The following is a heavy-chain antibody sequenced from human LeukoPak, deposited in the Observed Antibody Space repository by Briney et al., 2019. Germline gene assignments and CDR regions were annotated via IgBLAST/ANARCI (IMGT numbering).Heavy chain of an antibody. V-gene: IGHV4-59*01. D-gene: IGHD5-24*01. J-gene: IGHJ3*02. CDR1: SDSISNYS. Sequence: SETLSLTCTVSSDSISNYSWNWIRQPPGMGLEWIGSIYYTGSADYIPSLRSRLTISVGTSKNEFSLKLTSVSAAETAVYYCAASDGYPYIDAFDIWGQGTMVTVSS. CDR3: AASDGYPYIDAFDI. CDR2: IYYTGSA.